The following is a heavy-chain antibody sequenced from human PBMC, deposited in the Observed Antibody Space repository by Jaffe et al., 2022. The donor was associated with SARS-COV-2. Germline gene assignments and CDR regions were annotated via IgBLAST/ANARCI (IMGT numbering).Heavy chain of an antibody. CDR3: ARDLLAAAGCFDY. Sequence: EVQLVESGGGLVKPGGSLRLSCAASGFTFSSYSMNWVRQAPGKGLEWVSSISSSSSYIYYADSVKGRFTISRDNAKNSLYLQMNSLRAEDTAVYYCARDLLAAAGCFDYWGQGTLVTVSS. CDR1: GFTFSSYS. V-gene: IGHV3-21*01. J-gene: IGHJ4*02. D-gene: IGHD6-13*01. CDR2: ISSSSSYI.